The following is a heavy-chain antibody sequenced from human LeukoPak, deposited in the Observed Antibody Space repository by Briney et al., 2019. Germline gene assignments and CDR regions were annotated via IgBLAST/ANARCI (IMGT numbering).Heavy chain of an antibody. CDR1: GGSISSSNW. J-gene: IGHJ5*02. Sequence: PSGTLSLTCAVSGGSISSSNWWSWVRQPPGKGLEWIGYIYYSGSANYNPSLKSRVTISVDTSKNQFSLKLSSVTAADTAVYYCARGAIAAATPWGQGTLVTVSS. D-gene: IGHD6-13*01. CDR2: IYYSGSA. V-gene: IGHV4-4*02. CDR3: ARGAIAAATP.